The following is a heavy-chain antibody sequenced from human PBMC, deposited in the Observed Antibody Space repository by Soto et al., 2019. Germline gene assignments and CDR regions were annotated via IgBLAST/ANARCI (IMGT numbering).Heavy chain of an antibody. J-gene: IGHJ4*02. Sequence: QVQLQESGPGLVKPSQTLSLTCTVSGGSISSGDYYWSWIRQPPGKGLEWIGYIYYSGITHYNPSRESRLTITVETSSTQFTLELRSVTAADTAVYYWARGHYYDRSGYANWGQGPLVAVSS. D-gene: IGHD3-22*01. CDR3: ARGHYYDRSGYAN. V-gene: IGHV4-30-4*01. CDR1: GGSISSGDYY. CDR2: IYYSGIT.